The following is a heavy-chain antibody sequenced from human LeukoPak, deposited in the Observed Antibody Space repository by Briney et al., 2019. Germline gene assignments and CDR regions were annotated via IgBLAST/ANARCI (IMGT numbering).Heavy chain of an antibody. D-gene: IGHD4-23*01. CDR3: ARYVVTRGYSFDY. Sequence: SETLSLTCAVQGASLRGSYWSWIRQPPGKGLEWIGTIYYSGTTYYNPSLKSRVTVSVDTSKNQFSLRLSSVTAADTAVYFCARYVVTRGYSFDYWGQGTLVTVSS. CDR1: GASLRGSY. CDR2: IYYSGTT. V-gene: IGHV4-34*01. J-gene: IGHJ4*02.